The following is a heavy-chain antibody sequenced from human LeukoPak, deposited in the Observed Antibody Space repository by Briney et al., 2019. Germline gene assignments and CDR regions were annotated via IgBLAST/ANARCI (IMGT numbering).Heavy chain of an antibody. CDR1: GFSFSSNT. D-gene: IGHD3-10*01. Sequence: GGSLRLSCAGSGFSFSSNTMSWVRQAPGRGLEWVSLIYVSGATYYADSLKGRFTISRDHSKNTVFLQIDSLRAEDTAVYYCARGLGAGTYTDYYMDVWGKGTTVTVSS. CDR2: IYVSGAT. CDR3: ARGLGAGTYTDYYMDV. J-gene: IGHJ6*03. V-gene: IGHV3-53*01.